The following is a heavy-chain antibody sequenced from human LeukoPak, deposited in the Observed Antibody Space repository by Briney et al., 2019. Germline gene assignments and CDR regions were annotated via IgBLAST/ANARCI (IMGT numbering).Heavy chain of an antibody. CDR2: IYYSGST. D-gene: IGHD7-27*01. CDR3: AGVWGAPGSIDY. CDR1: GGSISSSSYY. Sequence: PSETLSLTCTVSGGSISSSSYYWGWIRQPPGKGLEWIGSIYYSGSTYYNPSLKSEVTISVDTSKNQFSLKLSSVTAADTAVFYCAGVWGAPGSIDYWGQGTLVTVSS. V-gene: IGHV4-39*01. J-gene: IGHJ4*02.